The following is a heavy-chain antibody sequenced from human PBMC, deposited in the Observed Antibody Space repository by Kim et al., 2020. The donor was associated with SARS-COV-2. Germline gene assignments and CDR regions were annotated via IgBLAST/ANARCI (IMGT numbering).Heavy chain of an antibody. V-gene: IGHV1-46*01. D-gene: IGHD3-10*01. Sequence: ASVKVSCKASGYTFTSYSMHWVRQAPGQGLEWMGIINPSGGSTSYAQKFQGRVTMTRDTSTSTAYMELSSLRSEDTAVYYCARDRWFGDYYYYGMDVWGQGTPVTVSS. J-gene: IGHJ6*02. CDR3: ARDRWFGDYYYYGMDV. CDR1: GYTFTSYS. CDR2: INPSGGST.